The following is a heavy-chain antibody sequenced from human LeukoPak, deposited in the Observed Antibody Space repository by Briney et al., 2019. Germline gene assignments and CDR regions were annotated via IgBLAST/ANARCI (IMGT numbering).Heavy chain of an antibody. J-gene: IGHJ3*02. Sequence: GRSLRLSCAAPGFTFDDYAMHWVRQAPGKGLEWVSGISWNSGSVGYADSVKGRFTISRDNAKNSLYLQMNSLRAEDTALYYCAKDIGDGYNNDAFDIWGQGTMVTVSS. D-gene: IGHD5-24*01. CDR1: GFTFDDYA. CDR3: AKDIGDGYNNDAFDI. CDR2: ISWNSGSV. V-gene: IGHV3-9*01.